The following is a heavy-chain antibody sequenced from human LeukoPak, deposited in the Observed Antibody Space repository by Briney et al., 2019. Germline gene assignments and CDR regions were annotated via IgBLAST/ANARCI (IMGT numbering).Heavy chain of an antibody. V-gene: IGHV3-21*01. J-gene: IGHJ3*02. CDR2: ISTSSSYI. CDR1: GFTFNTYS. D-gene: IGHD4-17*01. CDR3: ARGGSTTVTTWSFDAFDI. Sequence: GGSLRLSCAASGFTFNTYSMNWVRQAPGKGLEWVSCISTSSSYIYYADSVKGRFTISRDNAKNSLYLQMNSLRVEDTAVYYCARGGSTTVTTWSFDAFDIWGQGTMVTVSS.